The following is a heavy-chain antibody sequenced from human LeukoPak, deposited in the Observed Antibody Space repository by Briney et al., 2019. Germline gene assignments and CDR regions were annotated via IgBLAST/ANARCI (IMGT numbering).Heavy chain of an antibody. CDR3: ARDRYSGYDGFGAFDI. V-gene: IGHV4-61*09. D-gene: IGHD5-12*01. CDR1: GGSISSGSYY. Sequence: SQTLSLTCTVSGGSISSGSYYWSWIRQPAGKGLEWIGYIYYSGSTNYNPSLKSRVTISVDTSKNQFSLKLSSVTAADTAVYYCARDRYSGYDGFGAFDIWGQGTMVTVSS. J-gene: IGHJ3*02. CDR2: IYYSGST.